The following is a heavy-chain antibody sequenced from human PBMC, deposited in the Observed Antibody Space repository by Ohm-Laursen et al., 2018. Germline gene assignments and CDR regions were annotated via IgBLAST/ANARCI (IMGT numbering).Heavy chain of an antibody. J-gene: IGHJ4*02. Sequence: GSLRLSCTASGFTFSDYYMSWIRQAPGKGLEWVSYISASGTTMYYADSVKGRFTISRDNAKNSLYLQMNSLRAEDTAVYYCARVLYCSSTSCRHPFDYWGQGTLVTVSS. CDR3: ARVLYCSSTSCRHPFDY. CDR1: GFTFSDYY. D-gene: IGHD2-2*01. V-gene: IGHV3-11*01. CDR2: ISASGTTM.